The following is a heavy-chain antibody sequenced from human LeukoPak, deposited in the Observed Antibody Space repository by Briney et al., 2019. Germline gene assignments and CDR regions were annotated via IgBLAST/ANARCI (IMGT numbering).Heavy chain of an antibody. J-gene: IGHJ4*02. CDR1: GDTFTTSW. V-gene: IGHV5-51*01. Sequence: GESLKISCQGSGDTFTTSWIGWVRQMPGKGLEWVGIIYPGDSDTRYRPSFQGQVTILADKSISTAYLQWTSLKTSDTAIYYCVCSGDGSGGSFKYWGQGTLVTVSS. D-gene: IGHD3-10*01. CDR2: IYPGDSDT. CDR3: VCSGDGSGGSFKY.